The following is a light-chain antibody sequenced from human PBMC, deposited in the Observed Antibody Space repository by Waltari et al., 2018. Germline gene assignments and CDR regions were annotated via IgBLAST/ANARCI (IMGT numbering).Light chain of an antibody. CDR3: AAWDATLNQWV. J-gene: IGLJ3*02. Sequence: QSVLTQPPSVSEAPRQRVTIPCSGRTSNTGHNGVNWYQQLPGKPPKLLIYYDDLVPSGVSARFSGSKSGTSASLAISGLQSADEADYYCAAWDATLNQWVFGGGTKLTVL. V-gene: IGLV1-36*01. CDR1: TSNTGHNG. CDR2: YDD.